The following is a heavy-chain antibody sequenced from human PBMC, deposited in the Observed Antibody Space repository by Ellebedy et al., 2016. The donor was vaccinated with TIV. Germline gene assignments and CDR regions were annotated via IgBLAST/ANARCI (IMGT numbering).Heavy chain of an antibody. J-gene: IGHJ3*02. CDR1: GYTFTSFG. CDR3: ARPAPDAFDI. V-gene: IGHV1-18*01. Sequence: AASVKVSCKASGYTFTSFGISWVRQAPGQGLEWMGWISAYNGNTNYAQNLQGRLTMTTDTSTSTAYMELRSLTSDDTAVYYCARPAPDAFDIWGQGTLVAVSS. CDR2: ISAYNGNT.